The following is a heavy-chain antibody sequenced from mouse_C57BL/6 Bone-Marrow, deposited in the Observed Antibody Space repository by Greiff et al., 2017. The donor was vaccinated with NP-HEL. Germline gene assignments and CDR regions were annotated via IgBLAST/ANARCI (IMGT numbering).Heavy chain of an antibody. J-gene: IGHJ2*01. D-gene: IGHD1-1*01. CDR2: IDPETGGT. V-gene: IGHV1-15*01. Sequence: QVQLKESGAELVRPGASVTLSCKASGYTFTDYEMHWVKQTPVHGLEWIGAIDPETGGTAYNQKFKGKAILTADTSSSTAYMELRSLTSEDSAVYYCARSGFITTVVAPFGYWGQGTTLTVSS. CDR1: GYTFTDYE. CDR3: ARSGFITTVVAPFGY.